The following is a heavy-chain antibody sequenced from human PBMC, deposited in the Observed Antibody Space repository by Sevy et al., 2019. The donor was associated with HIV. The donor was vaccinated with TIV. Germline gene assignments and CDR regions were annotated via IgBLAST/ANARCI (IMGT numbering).Heavy chain of an antibody. V-gene: IGHV4-59*01. D-gene: IGHD3-10*01. CDR3: ARGSHYYGSGVWGYDY. CDR2: IYYSGST. Sequence: SETLSLTCTVSGGSISSYYWSWIRQPPGKGLEWIGYIYYSGSTNYNPSLKSRVTISVDTSKNQFSLKLSSVTAADTAVYYCARGSHYYGSGVWGYDYWGQGTLVTVSS. J-gene: IGHJ4*02. CDR1: GGSISSYY.